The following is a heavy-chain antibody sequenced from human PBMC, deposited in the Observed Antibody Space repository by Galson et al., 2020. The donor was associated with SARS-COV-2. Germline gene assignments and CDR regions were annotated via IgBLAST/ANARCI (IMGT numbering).Heavy chain of an antibody. CDR2: TSPNSGGT. J-gene: IGHJ5*01. D-gene: IGHD1-1*01. CDR1: GYTFTAYY. CDR3: ARDKTGTAADWCDS. V-gene: IGHV1-2*02. Sequence: ASVKVSCKASGYTFTAYYIHWVRQAPGQGLQWMGWTSPNSGGTHYAQNFQGRVTISRDTSISTAYMELSRLISDDTAVYYYARDKTGTAADWCDSRGQGTLVTVSS.